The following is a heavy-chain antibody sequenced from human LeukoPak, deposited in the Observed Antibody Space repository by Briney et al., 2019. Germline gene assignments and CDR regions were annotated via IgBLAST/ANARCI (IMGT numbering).Heavy chain of an antibody. J-gene: IGHJ4*02. D-gene: IGHD4-11*01. CDR3: ARNRSLTTTPGFDH. V-gene: IGHV4-38-2*01. Sequence: PSETLSLTCAVSGYSIRRGDYWGWIRQSPGKGLEWIGSIYHSGSTHYNPSLKSRVTISVDTSKNQFSLMLSSVTAADTAVYYCARNRSLTTTPGFDHWGQGTLVTVSS. CDR2: IYHSGST. CDR1: GYSIRRGDY.